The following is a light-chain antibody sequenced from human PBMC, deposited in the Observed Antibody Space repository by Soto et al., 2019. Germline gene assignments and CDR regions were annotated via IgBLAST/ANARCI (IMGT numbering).Light chain of an antibody. CDR1: QSVSSR. CDR2: GAS. J-gene: IGKJ5*01. Sequence: GLNESPGTVSLSPGERATLSCRASQSVSSRLAWYQHKSGQAPRLLISGASRRATGIPARFSGSGSGTDFTLTISSLEPEDFAVYYCQQRSNWPLITFCQGTRLEI. V-gene: IGKV3-11*01. CDR3: QQRSNWPLIT.